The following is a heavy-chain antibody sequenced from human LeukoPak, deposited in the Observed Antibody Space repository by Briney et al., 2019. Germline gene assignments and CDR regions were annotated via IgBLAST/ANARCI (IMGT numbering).Heavy chain of an antibody. D-gene: IGHD5-18*01. J-gene: IGHJ4*02. CDR2: IYHSGTT. Sequence: SETLSLTCAVSGGSFSNINWSSWVRQPPGKGLEWIGEIYHSGTTNYNPSLKSRVTISVDKSKSQFSLKLSSVTAADTAVYYCARDRGGHSYAYDYWGQGTLVTVSS. V-gene: IGHV4-4*02. CDR1: GGSFSNINW. CDR3: ARDRGGHSYAYDY.